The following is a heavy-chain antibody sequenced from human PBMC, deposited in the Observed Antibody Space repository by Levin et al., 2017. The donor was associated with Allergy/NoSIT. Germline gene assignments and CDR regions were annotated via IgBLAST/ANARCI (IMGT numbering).Heavy chain of an antibody. CDR3: ARNVYSGYEGRYYYYYYMDV. Sequence: SQTLSLTCTVSGGSIRSGSYYWSWIRQPAGKGLEWIGRIYTSGSTNYNPSLKSRVTISVDTSKNQFSLKLSSVTAADTAVYYCARNVYSGYEGRYYYYYYMDVWGKGTTVTVSS. V-gene: IGHV4-61*02. CDR2: IYTSGST. J-gene: IGHJ6*03. CDR1: GGSIRSGSYY. D-gene: IGHD5-12*01.